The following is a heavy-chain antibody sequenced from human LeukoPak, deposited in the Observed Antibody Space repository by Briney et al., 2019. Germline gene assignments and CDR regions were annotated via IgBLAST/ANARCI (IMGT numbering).Heavy chain of an antibody. V-gene: IGHV1-2*02. CDR2: ISPNGGGT. Sequence: SVKVSCKASGYTFTGYYMHWVRQAPRQGLEWVAWISPNGGGTNYAPQFQGRVTTSSDTSISTAYMELSSLRSDDTAVYYCARDSYSGSYYYWGQGTLVTVSS. CDR3: ARDSYSGSYYY. CDR1: GYTFTGYY. J-gene: IGHJ4*02. D-gene: IGHD1-26*01.